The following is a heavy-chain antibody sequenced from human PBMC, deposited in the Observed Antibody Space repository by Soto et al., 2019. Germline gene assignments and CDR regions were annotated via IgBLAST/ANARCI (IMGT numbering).Heavy chain of an antibody. J-gene: IGHJ6*02. D-gene: IGHD4-17*01. CDR1: GGTFSSYA. Sequence: SVKVSCKASGGTFSSYAISWVRQAPGQGLEWMGGIIPIFGTANYAQKFQGRVTITADESTSTAYMELSSLRSEDTAVYYCARGAEKFTLDYYGDSLTHYYYYGMDVWGQGTTVTVSS. CDR3: ARGAEKFTLDYYGDSLTHYYYYGMDV. CDR2: IIPIFGTA. V-gene: IGHV1-69*13.